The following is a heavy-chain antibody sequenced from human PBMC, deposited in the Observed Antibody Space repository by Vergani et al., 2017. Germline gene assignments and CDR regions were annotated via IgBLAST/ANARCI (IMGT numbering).Heavy chain of an antibody. V-gene: IGHV1-69-2*01. CDR1: GYTFTEYY. Sequence: EVQLEQSGAEVKRPGATLKISCKLSGYTFTEYYIHWVQHTPGKGLEWVGLVGPKDGETIYAEKFQGRVTITSDTSTDTAYVEVRRLRSDDTAVYFCATDALGRGYAMDVWWQGTTVTVSS. CDR3: ATDALGRGYAMDV. D-gene: IGHD3-10*01. J-gene: IGHJ6*01. CDR2: VGPKDGET.